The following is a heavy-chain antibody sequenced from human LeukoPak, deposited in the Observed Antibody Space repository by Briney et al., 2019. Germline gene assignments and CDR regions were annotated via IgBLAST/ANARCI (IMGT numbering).Heavy chain of an antibody. Sequence: SVKVSCKASGGAFNTYTFTWMRQAPGQGLQWMGGIIPIFGSATYAQRLQGRVTITADEYTRTASMQLSRLMAEETAVYFCAIDSPSGPYRYFNHWGQGTLVTVSS. CDR2: IIPIFGSA. CDR3: AIDSPSGPYRYFNH. CDR1: GGAFNTYT. V-gene: IGHV1-69*13. D-gene: IGHD3-16*02. J-gene: IGHJ1*01.